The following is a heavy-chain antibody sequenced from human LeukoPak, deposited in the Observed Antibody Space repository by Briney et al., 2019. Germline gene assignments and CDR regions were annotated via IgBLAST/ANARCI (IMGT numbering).Heavy chain of an antibody. D-gene: IGHD6-13*01. CDR1: GFTFSAYA. V-gene: IGHV3-64D*06. J-gene: IGHJ4*01. CDR3: VRGGSSSWYDYTFDY. Sequence: GGSLRLSCSASGFTFSAYAIHWVRQAPGKGLEYVSAVSSNGGSTYYADSVKGRFTVSRDNSKNTLYLQMSSLRTEDTALYYCVRGGSSSWYDYTFDYWGQGTLVTVSS. CDR2: VSSNGGST.